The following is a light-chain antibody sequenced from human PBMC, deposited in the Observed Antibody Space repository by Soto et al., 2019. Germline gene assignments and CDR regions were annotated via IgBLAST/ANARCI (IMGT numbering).Light chain of an antibody. Sequence: EILLTQSPGTLSLSPGETATLSCRASQSISGTYLAWYIQTPGQAPRLLIYGISKRATGIPDRFSGSGSGTDFSLTISRLEPEDFAVYYCQQYGNSPYTFGQGTKLEIK. CDR2: GIS. CDR1: QSISGTY. V-gene: IGKV3-20*01. J-gene: IGKJ2*01. CDR3: QQYGNSPYT.